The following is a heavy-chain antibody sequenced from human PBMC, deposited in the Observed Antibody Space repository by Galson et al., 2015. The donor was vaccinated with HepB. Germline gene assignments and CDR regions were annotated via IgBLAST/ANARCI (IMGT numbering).Heavy chain of an antibody. CDR2: ISYDGSNK. CDR1: GFTFSSYD. J-gene: IGHJ4*02. D-gene: IGHD2-2*02. CDR3: AIVPAAIEFDC. V-gene: IGHV3-30-3*01. Sequence: SLRLSCAASGFTFSSYDMHWVRQAPGKGLEWVAFISYDGSNKYYADSVKGRFTISRDNSKNTLYLQMNSLRAEDAAVYYCAIVPAAIEFDCWGQGTLVTVSS.